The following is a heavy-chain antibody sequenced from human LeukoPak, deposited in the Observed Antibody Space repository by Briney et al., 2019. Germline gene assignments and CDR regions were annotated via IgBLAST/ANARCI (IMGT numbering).Heavy chain of an antibody. CDR2: MNPNSGNT. CDR3: AREPIVGATRYWFDP. J-gene: IGHJ5*02. Sequence: VASVKVSCKASGYTFTSYDINWVRQATGHGLEWMGWMNPNSGNTAYAQKFQGRVTMTRNTSISTAYMELSNLRSEDTAVYYCAREPIVGATRYWFDPWGQGTLVTVSS. D-gene: IGHD1-26*01. CDR1: GYTFTSYD. V-gene: IGHV1-8*01.